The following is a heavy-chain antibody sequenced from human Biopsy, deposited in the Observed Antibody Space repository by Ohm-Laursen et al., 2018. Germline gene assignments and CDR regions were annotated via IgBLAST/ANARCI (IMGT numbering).Heavy chain of an antibody. CDR3: TGDSGGLGDY. D-gene: IGHD2-8*02. V-gene: IGHV3-66*01. CDR1: GFTVYNNY. J-gene: IGHJ4*02. Sequence: LSLTCAASGFTVYNNYMTWVRQAPGKGLEWVSLIYSGGDTRYADSVKGRFTISRDSSKNTLYLQMNSLRVEDTAVYYCTGDSGGLGDYWGQGTPVTVSS. CDR2: IYSGGDT.